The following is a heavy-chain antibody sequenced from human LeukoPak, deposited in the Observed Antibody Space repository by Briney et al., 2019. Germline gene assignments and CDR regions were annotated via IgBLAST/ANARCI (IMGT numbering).Heavy chain of an antibody. CDR2: IRSSDGST. V-gene: IGHV3-23*01. CDR3: AKPRPTDTTVTCLDY. J-gene: IGHJ4*02. CDR1: GFTFSRYA. Sequence: PGGSLRLSRAASGFTFSRYAMSWVRQAPGKGLEWVSTIRSSDGSTYYADSVKGRFTISRDISKNILYLQMNSLRAEDTAVYYCAKPRPTDTTVTCLDYWGQGTLVTVSS. D-gene: IGHD4-17*01.